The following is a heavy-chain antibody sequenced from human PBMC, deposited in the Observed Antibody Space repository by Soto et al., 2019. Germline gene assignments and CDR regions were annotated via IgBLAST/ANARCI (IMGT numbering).Heavy chain of an antibody. V-gene: IGHV3-23*01. CDR2: ISGGGSGA. Sequence: EVQLLEAGGGLVQPGGALRLSCTASGFTFSDHAMTWVRQAPGKGLEWLSGISGGGSGAYYADSVKGRFTVSRANSNNTLFLQMDNLRVEDTAVYYCAIALWWYTHWGQGTLVTVSS. CDR1: GFTFSDHA. D-gene: IGHD2-15*01. J-gene: IGHJ4*02. CDR3: AIALWWYTH.